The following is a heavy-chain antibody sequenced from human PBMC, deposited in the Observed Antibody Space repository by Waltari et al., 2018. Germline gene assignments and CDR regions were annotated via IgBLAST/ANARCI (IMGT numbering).Heavy chain of an antibody. CDR1: GFTFSSYG. D-gene: IGHD3-10*01. Sequence: QVQLVESGGGVVQPGGSLRLSCAASGFTFSSYGMHWVRQAPGKGLEWVAFIRYDGSNKYYADSVKGRFTISRDNSKNTLYLQMNSLRAEDTAVYYCAKDNTGFRESVYWGQGTLVTVSS. CDR2: IRYDGSNK. J-gene: IGHJ4*02. V-gene: IGHV3-30*02. CDR3: AKDNTGFRESVY.